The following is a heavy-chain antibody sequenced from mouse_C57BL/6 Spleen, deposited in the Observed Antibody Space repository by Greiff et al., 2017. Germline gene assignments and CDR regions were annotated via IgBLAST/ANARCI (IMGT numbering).Heavy chain of an antibody. Sequence: VQLQQPGAELVKPGASVKLSCKASGYTFTSYWMQWVKQRPGQGLEWFGEIDPSDSCTNYNQTFKGKATLTVDTSPSTAYMQLRSLTSEDSAVYYCARMNYYAMDYWGQGTLVTVSS. CDR3: ARMNYYAMDY. CDR1: GYTFTSYW. J-gene: IGHJ4*01. CDR2: IDPSDSCT. V-gene: IGHV1-50*01.